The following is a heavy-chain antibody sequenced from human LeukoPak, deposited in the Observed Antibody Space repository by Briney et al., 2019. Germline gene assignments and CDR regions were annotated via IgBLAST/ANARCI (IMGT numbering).Heavy chain of an antibody. CDR1: RFTFTTYA. CDR3: AKDLLSGSGSSCYDY. J-gene: IGHJ4*02. V-gene: IGHV3-23*01. Sequence: GGSMRLSCAASRFTFTTYAMIWVRQPPGKARDWVSAISNSGGNTYYADSVKGRFTISRDNSKNTLYLQMNSLRAEDAAIYYCAKDLLSGSGSSCYDYWGQGTLVTVSS. CDR2: ISNSGGNT. D-gene: IGHD2-15*01.